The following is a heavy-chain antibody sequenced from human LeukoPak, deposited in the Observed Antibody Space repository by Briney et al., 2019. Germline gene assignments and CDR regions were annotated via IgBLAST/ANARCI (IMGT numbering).Heavy chain of an antibody. V-gene: IGHV3-48*01. Sequence: PGGSLRLSCAASGFTFSSYSMNWVRQAPGKGLEWVSYISSSSSTIYYADSVKGRFTISRDNAKNSLYLQMNSLRAEDTAVYYCAREAGQCIAVAGTNCNFDYWGQGTLVTVSS. J-gene: IGHJ4*02. CDR3: AREAGQCIAVAGTNCNFDY. D-gene: IGHD6-19*01. CDR2: ISSSSSTI. CDR1: GFTFSSYS.